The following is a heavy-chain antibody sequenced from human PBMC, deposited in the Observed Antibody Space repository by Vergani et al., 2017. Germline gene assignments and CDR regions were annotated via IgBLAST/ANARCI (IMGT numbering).Heavy chain of an antibody. CDR1: GFTFSSYA. Sequence: QVQLVESGGGVVQPGRSLRLSCAASGFTFSSYAMHWVRQAPGKGLEWVAVISYDGSNKYYADSVKGRFTISRDNSKNTLYLQMNSLRAEDTAVYYCAKDRRSVTTPDYWGQGTLVTVSS. D-gene: IGHD4-11*01. CDR3: AKDRRSVTTPDY. J-gene: IGHJ4*02. V-gene: IGHV3-30*04. CDR2: ISYDGSNK.